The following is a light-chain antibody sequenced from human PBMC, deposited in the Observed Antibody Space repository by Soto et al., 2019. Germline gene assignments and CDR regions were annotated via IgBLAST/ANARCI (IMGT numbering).Light chain of an antibody. Sequence: QSVLTQPASVSGSPGQSITISLPGNNSDVGGYNYVSWYQRHPGKAPKLMIYDVSNRPSGVSNRFSGSKSGNTASLTISGLQAEDEADYYCSSYTSSSTLNYVFGTGTKVTVL. CDR1: NSDVGGYNY. J-gene: IGLJ1*01. V-gene: IGLV2-14*01. CDR3: SSYTSSSTLNYV. CDR2: DVS.